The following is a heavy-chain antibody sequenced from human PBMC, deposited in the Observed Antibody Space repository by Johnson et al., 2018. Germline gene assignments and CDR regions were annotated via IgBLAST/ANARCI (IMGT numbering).Heavy chain of an antibody. CDR3: VRDRGGTTPTGYFDY. D-gene: IGHD1-7*01. CDR1: GFIFDDYV. Sequence: VQLVQSGGGVERXGGSLRLSCAASGFIFDDYVMSWVRHAPGKGPEWVSGIPWNGGPTGYADSGRGRFTISRDNANNSLHLEMSALRAEDTALYYCVRDRGGTTPTGYFDYWGQGTLVTVSS. J-gene: IGHJ4*02. CDR2: IPWNGGPT. V-gene: IGHV3-20*04.